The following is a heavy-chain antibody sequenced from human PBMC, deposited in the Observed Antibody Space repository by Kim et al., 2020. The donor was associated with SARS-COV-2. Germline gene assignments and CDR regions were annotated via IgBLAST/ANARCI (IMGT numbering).Heavy chain of an antibody. J-gene: IGHJ4*02. CDR1: GYTFTSYG. Sequence: ASVKVSCKASGYTFTSYGISWVRQAPGQGLEWMGWISAYNGNTNYAQKLQGRVTMTTDTSTSTAYMELRSLRSDDTAVYYCARDLLDYDILTGYSFDYWGQGTLVTVSS. V-gene: IGHV1-18*01. CDR3: ARDLLDYDILTGYSFDY. CDR2: ISAYNGNT. D-gene: IGHD3-9*01.